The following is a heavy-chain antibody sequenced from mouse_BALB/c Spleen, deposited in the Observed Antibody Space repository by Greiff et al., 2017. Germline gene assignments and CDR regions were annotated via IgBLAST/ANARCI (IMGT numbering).Heavy chain of an antibody. CDR3: ARDYEGAMDY. CDR1: GFTFSDYY. CDR2: ISDGGSYT. D-gene: IGHD2-3*01. J-gene: IGHJ4*01. V-gene: IGHV5-4*02. Sequence: EVQLMESGGGLVKPGGSLKLSCAASGFTFSDYYMYWVRQTPEKRLEWVATISDGGSYTYYPDSVKGRFTISRDNAKNNLYLQMSSLKSEDTAMYYCARDYEGAMDYWGQGTSVTVSS.